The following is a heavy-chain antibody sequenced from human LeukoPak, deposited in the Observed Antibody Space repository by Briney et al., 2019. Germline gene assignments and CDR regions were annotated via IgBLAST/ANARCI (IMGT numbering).Heavy chain of an antibody. V-gene: IGHV4-34*01. J-gene: IGHJ5*02. Sequence: SETLSLTCAVYGGSFSGYYWSWIRQPPGKGLEWIGEINHSGSTNYNPSLKSRVTISVDTSKNQFSLKLSSVTAADTAVYYRARAPAIFGVVGNWFDPWGQGTLVTVSS. D-gene: IGHD3-3*01. CDR3: ARAPAIFGVVGNWFDP. CDR2: INHSGST. CDR1: GGSFSGYY.